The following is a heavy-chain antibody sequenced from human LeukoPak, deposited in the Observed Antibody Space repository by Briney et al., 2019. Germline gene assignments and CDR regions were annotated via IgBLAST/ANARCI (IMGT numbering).Heavy chain of an antibody. CDR3: ARAVATADFWSGSTHQYYFDY. J-gene: IGHJ4*02. Sequence: SETLSLTCTVSGGSISSYYWSWIRQPPGKGLEWIGYIYYSGSTNYNPSLKSRVTISVDTSKNQFSLKLCSVTAADTAVYYCARAVATADFWSGSTHQYYFDYWGQGTLVTVSS. CDR1: GGSISSYY. CDR2: IYYSGST. V-gene: IGHV4-59*01. D-gene: IGHD3-3*01.